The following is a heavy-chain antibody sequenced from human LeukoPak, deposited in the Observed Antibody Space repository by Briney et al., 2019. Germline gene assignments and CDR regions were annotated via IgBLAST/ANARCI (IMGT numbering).Heavy chain of an antibody. CDR1: GGSVSSGSYY. D-gene: IGHD3-22*01. V-gene: IGHV4-61*01. CDR3: ARSYDSSGYYPSRFDY. J-gene: IGHJ4*02. Sequence: SETLSLTCTVSGGSVSSGSYYWSWIRQPPGKGLEWIGYIYYSGSTYYNPSLKSRVTISVDTSKNQFSLKLSSVTAADTAVYYCARSYDSSGYYPSRFDYWGQGTLVTVSS. CDR2: IYYSGST.